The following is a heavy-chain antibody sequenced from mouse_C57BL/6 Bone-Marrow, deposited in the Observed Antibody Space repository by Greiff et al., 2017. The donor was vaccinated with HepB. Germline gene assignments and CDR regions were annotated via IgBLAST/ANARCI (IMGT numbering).Heavy chain of an antibody. V-gene: IGHV1-82*01. Sequence: QVQLQQSGPELVKPGASVKISCKASGYAFSSSWMNWVKQRPGKGLVWIGRIYPGDGDTNYNGKFKGKATLTADKSSSTAYMQLSSLTSEDSAVYFCARNPNWERDYWGQGTTLTVSS. CDR1: GYAFSSSW. D-gene: IGHD4-1*02. CDR3: ARNPNWERDY. CDR2: IYPGDGDT. J-gene: IGHJ2*01.